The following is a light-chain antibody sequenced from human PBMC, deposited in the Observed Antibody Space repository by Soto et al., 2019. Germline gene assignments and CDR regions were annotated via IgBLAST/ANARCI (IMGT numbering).Light chain of an antibody. Sequence: DIQMTQSPSSLSASVGDRVTITCRASQGISNYLAWYQQKPGKVPRLLIYAASTLQLGVPSRFSGSGSGTDFTLTISSLQPEDVATYYCQKYNSARTFGQGTKVEIK. J-gene: IGKJ1*01. CDR2: AAS. V-gene: IGKV1-27*01. CDR1: QGISNY. CDR3: QKYNSART.